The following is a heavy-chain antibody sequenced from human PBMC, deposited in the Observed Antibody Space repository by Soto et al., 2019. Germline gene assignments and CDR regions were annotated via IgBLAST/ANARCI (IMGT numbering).Heavy chain of an antibody. V-gene: IGHV2-5*02. CDR1: GISLSDSGVA. D-gene: IGHD3-22*01. Sequence: SGPTLVNPTETLTLTCTFSGISLSDSGVAVGWVRQPPGKALEWLALIYWDDDKRYNSSLKNRLTITKDTSKNQVVLRMTNMDPVDTATYYCAHEGTKIYYDVSGYPYWFDPWGQGTLVTVSS. CDR2: IYWDDDK. J-gene: IGHJ5*02. CDR3: AHEGTKIYYDVSGYPYWFDP.